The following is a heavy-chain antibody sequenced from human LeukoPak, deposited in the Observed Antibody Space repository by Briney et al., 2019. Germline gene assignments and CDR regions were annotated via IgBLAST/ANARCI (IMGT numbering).Heavy chain of an antibody. CDR3: ARAFYKAEDY. CDR2: INPSGGST. V-gene: IGHV1-46*01. D-gene: IGHD2/OR15-2a*01. Sequence: ASVKVSCKASGYTFTSYYMHWVRQAPGQGLEWMGIINPSGGSTSYAQKFQGRVTMTRDTSTSTVYMELRSLRSDDTAVYYCARAFYKAEDYWGQGTLVTVSS. J-gene: IGHJ4*02. CDR1: GYTFTSYY.